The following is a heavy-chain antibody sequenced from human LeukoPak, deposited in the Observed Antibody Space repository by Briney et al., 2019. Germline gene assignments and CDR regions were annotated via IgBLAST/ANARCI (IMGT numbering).Heavy chain of an antibody. Sequence: PSETLSLTCAVYGRSFSPYYWSWIRQPPGKGLEWIGEINHSGSTNYNPSLKSRVTISVDTSKNQFSLKLSSVTAADTAVYYCARLRGYSDKWGQGTLVTVSS. CDR2: INHSGST. J-gene: IGHJ4*02. D-gene: IGHD5-18*01. CDR3: ARLRGYSDK. CDR1: GRSFSPYY. V-gene: IGHV4-34*01.